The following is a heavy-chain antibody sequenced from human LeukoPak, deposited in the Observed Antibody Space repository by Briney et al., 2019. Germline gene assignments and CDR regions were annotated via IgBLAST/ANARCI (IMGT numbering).Heavy chain of an antibody. J-gene: IGHJ6*03. CDR1: GFTFSSYP. CDR2: IIGINSST. CDR3: AKGEQWLGDYYYYMDV. Sequence: GGSLRLSCAASGFTFSSYPMSWVRQAPGKGLEGVSSIIGINSSTYYADSVKGRFTISRDNSTDTLHLQVNSLRAEDTAVYYCAKGEQWLGDYYYYMDVWGKGTTVTVSS. V-gene: IGHV3-23*01. D-gene: IGHD6-19*01.